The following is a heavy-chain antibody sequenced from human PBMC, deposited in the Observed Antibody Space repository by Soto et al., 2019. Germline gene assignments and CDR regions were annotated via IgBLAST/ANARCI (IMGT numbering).Heavy chain of an antibody. CDR3: ARDRGAEGNIDY. J-gene: IGHJ4*02. CDR2: INTDVSGT. CDR1: GFTFSSYW. V-gene: IGHV3-74*01. D-gene: IGHD3-10*01. Sequence: EVQLVESGGGLVQPGGSLRLSCAASGFTFSSYWMHWVRQAPGKGLVWVSRINTDVSGTSYADSVKGRFTISRDNAKNTLYLQMNSLRAEDTAVYYCARDRGAEGNIDYWGQGTLVTVSS.